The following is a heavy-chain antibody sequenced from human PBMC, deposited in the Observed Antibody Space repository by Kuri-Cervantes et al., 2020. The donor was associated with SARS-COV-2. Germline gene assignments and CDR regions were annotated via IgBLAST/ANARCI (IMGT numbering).Heavy chain of an antibody. CDR3: ARSNYYDSSGACFDP. D-gene: IGHD3-22*01. V-gene: IGHV4-39*02. CDR2: VYYSGGT. CDR1: GGSISSSSYY. J-gene: IGHJ5*02. Sequence: ESLKISCTVSGGSISSSSYYWGWIRQPPGKGLEWIATVYYSGGTYYNQSLKSRVTISLDTSKNHFSPKVNSVTAADTAVYYCARSNYYDSSGACFDPWGQGTLVTVSS.